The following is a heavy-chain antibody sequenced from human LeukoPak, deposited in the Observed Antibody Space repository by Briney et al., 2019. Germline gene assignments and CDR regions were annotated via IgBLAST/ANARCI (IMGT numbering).Heavy chain of an antibody. Sequence: ASVKVSCKASGYTFTSYGISWVRPAPGQGLEWMGWISAYNGNTNYAQKLQGRVTMTTDTSTSTVYMELSGLRSEDTAVYYCARAGAVSGKYYYDSSGWIFDYWGQGTLVTVSS. V-gene: IGHV1-18*01. CDR3: ARAGAVSGKYYYDSSGWIFDY. CDR2: ISAYNGNT. D-gene: IGHD3-22*01. J-gene: IGHJ4*02. CDR1: GYTFTSYG.